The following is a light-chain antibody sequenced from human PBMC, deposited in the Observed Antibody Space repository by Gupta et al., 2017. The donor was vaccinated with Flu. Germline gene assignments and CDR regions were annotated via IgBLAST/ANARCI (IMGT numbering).Light chain of an antibody. J-gene: IGLJ1*01. Sequence: QSVLTQPPSASGTPGQRVTISCSGRSSNIGSNAVNWYQQLPGTAPKRLIYTNNQRPSGVPDRFSGSKSGTSASLAISGLQSEEEADYYCAAWDDSLTGSYVFGIGTKVTVL. CDR3: AAWDDSLTGSYV. V-gene: IGLV1-44*01. CDR1: SSNIGSNA. CDR2: TNN.